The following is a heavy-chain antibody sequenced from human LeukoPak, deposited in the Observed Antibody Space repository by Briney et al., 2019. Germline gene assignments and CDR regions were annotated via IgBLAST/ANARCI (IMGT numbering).Heavy chain of an antibody. CDR2: ISSSSSTI. D-gene: IGHD3-16*01. V-gene: IGHV3-48*01. J-gene: IGHJ4*02. CDR3: ARASVLLSADY. CDR1: GFTFSSYS. Sequence: GGSLRLSCAASGFTFSSYSMNWVRQAPGKGLEWVSYISSSSSTIYYADSVKGRFTISRDNAKNSLYLQMNSLRAEDTAVYYCARASVLLSADYWGQGTLVTVSS.